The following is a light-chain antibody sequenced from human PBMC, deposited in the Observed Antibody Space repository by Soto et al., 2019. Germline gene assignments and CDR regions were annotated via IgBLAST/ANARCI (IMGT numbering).Light chain of an antibody. Sequence: EIVLTQSPGSLSLSPGQRATLSCRASQSVDTTFFAWYQKKPGQAPRLLIHGASKRATGIPDRFSGSGSGTDFALLISRRVPEAFAVYYCQQYMSSVTFGQGTKVFIK. CDR3: QQYMSSVT. J-gene: IGKJ1*01. V-gene: IGKV3-20*01. CDR2: GAS. CDR1: QSVDTTF.